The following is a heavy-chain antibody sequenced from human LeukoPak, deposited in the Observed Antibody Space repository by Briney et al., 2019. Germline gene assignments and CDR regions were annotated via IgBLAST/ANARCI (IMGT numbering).Heavy chain of an antibody. V-gene: IGHV3-23*01. D-gene: IGHD3-9*01. CDR3: AVANLFYDILTGSYSPGWFDP. CDR1: GFTFSNSA. CDR2: ISESGGSK. J-gene: IGHJ5*02. Sequence: GGSLRLSCAASGFTFSNSAMSWVRQAPGKGLEWVSAISESGGSKYYADSLMGRFTISRDNSKNTLHLQMNSLKVEDTAVYYCAVANLFYDILTGSYSPGWFDPWGQGTLVTVSS.